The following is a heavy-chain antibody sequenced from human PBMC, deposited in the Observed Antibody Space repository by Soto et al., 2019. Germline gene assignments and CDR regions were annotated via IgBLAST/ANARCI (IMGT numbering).Heavy chain of an antibody. V-gene: IGHV1-18*01. Sequence: ASVKVSCKASGYTFTSYGISWVRQAPGQGLEWMGGISAYIGTTNYAQKLQGRVTITADESTSTAYMELSSLRSEDTAVYYCARDRYSSGMFDPWGQETLVTVSS. CDR3: ARDRYSSGMFDP. J-gene: IGHJ5*02. D-gene: IGHD6-19*01. CDR2: ISAYIGTT. CDR1: GYTFTSYG.